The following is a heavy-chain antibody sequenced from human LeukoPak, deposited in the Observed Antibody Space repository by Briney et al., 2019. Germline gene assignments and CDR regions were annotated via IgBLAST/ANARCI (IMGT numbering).Heavy chain of an antibody. D-gene: IGHD2-21*02. CDR1: GGSISSYY. J-gene: IGHJ6*02. CDR3: ARDSSHCGGDCYSLGGYYYYGMDV. Sequence: PSETLSLTCTVSGGSISSYYWSWIRQPPGKGLEWIGYIYYSGSTNYNPSLKSRVTISVDTSKNQFSLKLSSVTAADTAVYYCARDSSHCGGDCYSLGGYYYYGMDVWGQGTTVTVSS. CDR2: IYYSGST. V-gene: IGHV4-59*01.